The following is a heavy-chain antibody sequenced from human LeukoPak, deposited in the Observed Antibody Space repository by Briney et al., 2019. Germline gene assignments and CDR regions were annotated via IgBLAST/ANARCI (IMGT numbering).Heavy chain of an antibody. Sequence: GGSLRLSCAASGFAFSTYWMDWVRQAPGKGLEWVGNINQDGSVKHYVVSVRGRFTISRDNARNSVYLQMSALRVEDTAVYYCTRDFVFWGQGSLVTASS. D-gene: IGHD3-3*01. V-gene: IGHV3-7*01. CDR1: GFAFSTYW. CDR2: INQDGSVK. J-gene: IGHJ4*02. CDR3: TRDFVF.